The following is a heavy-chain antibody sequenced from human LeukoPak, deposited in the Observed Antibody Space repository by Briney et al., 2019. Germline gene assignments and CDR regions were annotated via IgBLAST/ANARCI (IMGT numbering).Heavy chain of an antibody. Sequence: SETLSLTCAVYGGSFSGYYWSWIRQPPGKGLEWIGEINHSGSTNYNPSLKSRVTISVDTSKNQFSLKLSSVTAADTAVYYCAREDCSSTSCYWLDYWGQGTLVTVSS. CDR3: AREDCSSTSCYWLDY. CDR1: GGSFSGYY. J-gene: IGHJ4*02. D-gene: IGHD2-2*01. V-gene: IGHV4-34*01. CDR2: INHSGST.